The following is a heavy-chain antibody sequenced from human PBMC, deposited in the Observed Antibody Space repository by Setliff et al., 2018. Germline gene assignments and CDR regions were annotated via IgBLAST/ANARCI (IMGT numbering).Heavy chain of an antibody. J-gene: IGHJ6*03. Sequence: SETLSLTCIVSADSMNNNFWTWIRRPPGKGLEWIGYIYPDGTTNYNPSLKSRMTISLDMSKNQFSLTLRSVTAADTAVYHCARARWTGGYYSGDNYYMDVWGKGTTVTVSS. CDR1: ADSMNNNF. CDR3: ARARWTGGYYSGDNYYMDV. D-gene: IGHD3-22*01. V-gene: IGHV4-4*08. CDR2: IYPDGTT.